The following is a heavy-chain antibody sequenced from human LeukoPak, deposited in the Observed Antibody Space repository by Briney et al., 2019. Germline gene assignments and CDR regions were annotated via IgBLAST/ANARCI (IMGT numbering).Heavy chain of an antibody. J-gene: IGHJ3*02. D-gene: IGHD5-18*01. Sequence: VASVKVSCKASGYTFTGYYMRWVRQAPGQGLEWMGWINPNSGGTNYAQKFQGRVTMTRDTSISTAYMELSRLRSDDTAVYYCARPYSYGNDAFDIWGQGTMVTVSS. CDR3: ARPYSYGNDAFDI. CDR2: INPNSGGT. CDR1: GYTFTGYY. V-gene: IGHV1-2*02.